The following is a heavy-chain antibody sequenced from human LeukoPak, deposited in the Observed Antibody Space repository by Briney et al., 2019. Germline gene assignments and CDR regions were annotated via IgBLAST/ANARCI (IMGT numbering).Heavy chain of an antibody. Sequence: GGSLRLSCAASGFTFSTYWMSWVRQAPGKGLEWVANIKQDGSEKYYVDSVKGRFTISRDNAKNSLFLQMNSLKTEDTAVYYCATVPGFGEYNDYWGQGTLVTVSS. D-gene: IGHD3-10*01. CDR2: IKQDGSEK. V-gene: IGHV3-7*03. J-gene: IGHJ4*02. CDR1: GFTFSTYW. CDR3: ATVPGFGEYNDY.